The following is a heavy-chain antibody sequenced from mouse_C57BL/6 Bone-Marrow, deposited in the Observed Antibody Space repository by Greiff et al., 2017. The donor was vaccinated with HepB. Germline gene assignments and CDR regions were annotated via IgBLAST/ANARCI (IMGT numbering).Heavy chain of an antibody. D-gene: IGHD1-1*01. Sequence: EVQGVESGEGLVKPGGSLKLSCAASGFPFSSYAMSWVCQTPEKRLEWVAYISSGGDYIYYADTVKGRFTISRDNARNTLYLQMSSLKSEDTAMYYCTRDRDYGSSRYFDVWGTGTTVTVSS. CDR2: ISSGGDYI. CDR3: TRDRDYGSSRYFDV. J-gene: IGHJ1*03. V-gene: IGHV5-9-1*02. CDR1: GFPFSSYA.